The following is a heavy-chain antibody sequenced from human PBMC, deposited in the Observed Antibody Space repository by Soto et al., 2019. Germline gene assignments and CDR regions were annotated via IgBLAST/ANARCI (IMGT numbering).Heavy chain of an antibody. CDR2: ISSSSSYI. Sequence: PGGSLRLSCAASGFPFSSYSMNLVRQAPGKGLEWVSSISSSSSYIYYADSVKGRFTISRDNAKNSLYLQMNSLRAEDTAVYYCARRGRDGYDYWGQGTLFTVSS. V-gene: IGHV3-21*01. CDR3: ARRGRDGYDY. CDR1: GFPFSSYS. D-gene: IGHD5-12*01. J-gene: IGHJ4*02.